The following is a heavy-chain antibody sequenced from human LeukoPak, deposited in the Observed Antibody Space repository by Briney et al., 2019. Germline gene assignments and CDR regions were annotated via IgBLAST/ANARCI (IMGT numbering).Heavy chain of an antibody. Sequence: SGGSPRLSCAASGFTFSSYWMHWVRQAPGKGLVWVSRINTDGSSTTYADSVKGRFTISRDSAKNTLYLQMNSLRAEDTAVYYCARESYCSGGSCYSGRAFDIWGQGTMVTVSS. J-gene: IGHJ3*02. CDR3: ARESYCSGGSCYSGRAFDI. V-gene: IGHV3-74*01. CDR1: GFTFSSYW. CDR2: INTDGSST. D-gene: IGHD2-15*01.